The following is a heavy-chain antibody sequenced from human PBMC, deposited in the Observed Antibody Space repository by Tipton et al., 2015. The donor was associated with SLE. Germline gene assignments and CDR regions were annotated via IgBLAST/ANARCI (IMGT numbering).Heavy chain of an antibody. D-gene: IGHD3-3*01. J-gene: IGHJ4*02. CDR3: ARAASYYDSRWGFDY. V-gene: IGHV4-59*01. Sequence: TLSLTCAVYGGSFSGYYWSWIRQPPGKGLEWIGYIYYSGSTNYNPSLKSRVTISVDTSKNQFSLKLSSVTAADTAVYYCARAASYYDSRWGFDYWGQGTLVTVSS. CDR1: GGSFSGYY. CDR2: IYYSGST.